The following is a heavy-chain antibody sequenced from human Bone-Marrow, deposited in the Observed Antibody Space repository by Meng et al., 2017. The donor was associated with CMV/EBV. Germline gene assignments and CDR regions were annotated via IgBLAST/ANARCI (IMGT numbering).Heavy chain of an antibody. D-gene: IGHD3-3*01. CDR1: GGSFSGYY. Sequence: SETLSLTCAVYGGSFSGYYWSWIRQPPGKGLEWIGYIYYSGSTNYNPSLKSRVTISVDTSKNQFSLKLSSVTAADTAVYYCAREGLWSGWTREYGMDVWGQGTTVTVYS. J-gene: IGHJ6*02. V-gene: IGHV4-59*01. CDR2: IYYSGST. CDR3: AREGLWSGWTREYGMDV.